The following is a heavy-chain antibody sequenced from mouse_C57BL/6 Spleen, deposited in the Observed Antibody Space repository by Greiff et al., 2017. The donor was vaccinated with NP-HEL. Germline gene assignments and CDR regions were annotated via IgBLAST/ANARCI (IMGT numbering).Heavy chain of an antibody. Sequence: QVQLQQPGTELVKPGASVKLSCKASGYTFTSYWMHWVKQRPGQGLEWIGNINPSNGGTNYNEKFKSKATLTVDKSSSTAYMQLSSLTSEDSAVYYCARPYYGSSYGYYAMDYGGQGTSVTVSS. CDR3: ARPYYGSSYGYYAMDY. J-gene: IGHJ4*01. CDR2: INPSNGGT. V-gene: IGHV1-53*01. CDR1: GYTFTSYW. D-gene: IGHD1-1*01.